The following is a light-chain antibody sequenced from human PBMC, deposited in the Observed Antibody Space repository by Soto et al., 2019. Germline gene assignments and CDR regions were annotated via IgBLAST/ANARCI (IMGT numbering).Light chain of an antibody. V-gene: IGKV2-28*01. J-gene: IGKJ2*01. CDR3: MQALQTPYT. CDR2: LGS. CDR1: QSLLQSNGNNY. Sequence: DIVMTQSTLSLPVTPGEPASISCRSSQSLLQSNGNNYLDWYLQKPGQSPQLLVYLGSNRASGVPDRFSGSGSGTDFTLKISTVEAEDVGVYYCMQALQTPYTFGQGTKLEIK.